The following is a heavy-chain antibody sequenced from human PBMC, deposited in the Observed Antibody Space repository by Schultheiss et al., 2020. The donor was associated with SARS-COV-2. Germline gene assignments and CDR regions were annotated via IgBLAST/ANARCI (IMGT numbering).Heavy chain of an antibody. CDR1: GGSISSGSYY. CDR2: IYTSGCT. D-gene: IGHD3-22*01. V-gene: IGHV4-61*02. Sequence: SQTLSLTCTVSGGSISSGSYYWSWIRQPAGKGLEWIGRIYTSGCTNYNPSLKSRVTISVDTSKNQFSLKLSSVTAADTAVYYCALYYYDSSGYYSIWGQGTLVTVSS. CDR3: ALYYYDSSGYYSI. J-gene: IGHJ4*02.